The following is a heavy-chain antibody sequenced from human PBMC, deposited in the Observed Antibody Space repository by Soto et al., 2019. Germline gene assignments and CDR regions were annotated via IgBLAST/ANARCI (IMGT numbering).Heavy chain of an antibody. V-gene: IGHV4-34*01. CDR3: ARVERGTATTVVDAFDI. Sequence: QVQLQQWGAGLLKPSETLSLTCAVYGGFVTSGSYYWSWIRQPPGKGLEWIGEMSHSGGTHFNPSLKSRATISVDTSKNQFTMKMSSVTAADTALYYCARVERGTATTVVDAFDIWGPGTMVTCSS. CDR2: MSHSGGT. D-gene: IGHD1-1*01. J-gene: IGHJ3*02. CDR1: GGFVTSGSYY.